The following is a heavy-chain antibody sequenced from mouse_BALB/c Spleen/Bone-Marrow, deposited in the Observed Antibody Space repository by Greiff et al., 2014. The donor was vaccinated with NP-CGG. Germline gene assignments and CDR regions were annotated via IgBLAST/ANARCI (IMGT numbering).Heavy chain of an antibody. D-gene: IGHD1-1*01. Sequence: VQLQQSGAELVKPGASVKLSCTASGFNIKDTYMHWVKQRPEQGLEWTGRIDPANGNTKYDPKFQDKATITADTSSNTAYLQLSSLTSEDTAVYYCANYYYGYYFDYWGQGTTLTVSS. CDR1: GFNIKDTY. J-gene: IGHJ2*01. CDR3: ANYYYGYYFDY. CDR2: IDPANGNT. V-gene: IGHV14-3*02.